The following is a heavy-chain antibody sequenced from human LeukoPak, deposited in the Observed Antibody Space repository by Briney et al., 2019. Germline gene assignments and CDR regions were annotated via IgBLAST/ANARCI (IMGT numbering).Heavy chain of an antibody. CDR1: GFTFSSYE. V-gene: IGHV3-21*01. CDR3: ARSEHSSSSFDY. D-gene: IGHD6-6*01. CDR2: ISSSSTHI. Sequence: TGGSLRLSCAASGFTFSSYEMNWVRQAPGKGLEWVSYISSSSTHIYYADSVKGRFTISRDNARNSLYLQMNSLRAEDTAIYYCARSEHSSSSFDYWGQGTLVTVSS. J-gene: IGHJ4*02.